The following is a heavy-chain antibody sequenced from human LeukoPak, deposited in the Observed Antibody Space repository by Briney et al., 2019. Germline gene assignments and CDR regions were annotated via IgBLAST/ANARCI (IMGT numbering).Heavy chain of an antibody. V-gene: IGHV4-34*01. Sequence: PSETLSLTSAVYGGSFRVYYWSWIRQPPGKGLEWIGEINHSGSTNYNPSLKSRVTISVDTSKNQFSLKLSSVTAADTAVYYCARKGRQQLSTWGQGTLVTVSS. D-gene: IGHD6-13*01. CDR2: INHSGST. CDR3: ARKGRQQLST. CDR1: GGSFRVYY. J-gene: IGHJ5*02.